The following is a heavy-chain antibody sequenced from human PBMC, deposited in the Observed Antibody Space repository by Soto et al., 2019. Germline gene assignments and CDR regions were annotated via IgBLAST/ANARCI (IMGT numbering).Heavy chain of an antibody. V-gene: IGHV1-3*01. CDR3: ARGNDFWSGYCY. Sequence: ASVKVSCKACGYSFTSYAMHWVRQAPGQRLEWMGWINAGNGNTKYSQKFQGRVTITRDTSASTAYMELSSLRSEDTAVYYCARGNDFWSGYCYWGQGTLVTVSS. J-gene: IGHJ4*02. CDR1: GYSFTSYA. CDR2: INAGNGNT. D-gene: IGHD3-3*01.